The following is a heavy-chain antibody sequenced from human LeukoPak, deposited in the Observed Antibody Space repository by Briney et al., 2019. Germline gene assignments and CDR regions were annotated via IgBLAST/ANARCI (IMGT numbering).Heavy chain of an antibody. J-gene: IGHJ4*02. CDR2: IKSKSEGGTT. CDR1: GFTFINAW. CDR3: IASLPYSIGSYGGY. V-gene: IGHV3-15*01. Sequence: GGSLRLSCAASGFTFINAWMIWVRQPPGKGLEWVGLIKSKSEGGTTDYAAPVKGRFTVSRDDSRNTLYLQMTSLKTEDTAVYHCIASLPYSIGSYGGYWGRGTLVTVSS. D-gene: IGHD6-19*01.